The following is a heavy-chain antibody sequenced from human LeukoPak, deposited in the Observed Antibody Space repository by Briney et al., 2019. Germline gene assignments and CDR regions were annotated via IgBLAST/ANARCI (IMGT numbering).Heavy chain of an antibody. CDR3: ARDNPTYYDFWSGYYLDY. J-gene: IGHJ4*02. CDR2: ISSSSSTI. Sequence: QTGGSLRLSCAASGFTFSSYSMNWVRQAPGKGLEWVSYISSSSSTIYYADSVKGRFTISRDNAKNSLYLQMNSLRAEDTAVYYCARDNPTYYDFWSGYYLDYWGQGTLVTVSS. D-gene: IGHD3-3*01. V-gene: IGHV3-48*01. CDR1: GFTFSSYS.